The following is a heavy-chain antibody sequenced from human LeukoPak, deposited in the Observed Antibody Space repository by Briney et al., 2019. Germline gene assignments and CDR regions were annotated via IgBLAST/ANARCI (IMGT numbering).Heavy chain of an antibody. CDR1: GFTFSSNW. D-gene: IGHD3-9*01. CDR3: AKDPHPYYDILTGYYLDY. CDR2: IKQDGSEI. J-gene: IGHJ4*02. Sequence: GGSLRLSCAASGFTFSSNWMSWVRQAPGKGLEWVGNIKQDGSEIYYVDSVKGRFTISRDNAKNSLYPQMNSLRAEDTAVYYCAKDPHPYYDILTGYYLDYWGQGTLVTVSS. V-gene: IGHV3-7*03.